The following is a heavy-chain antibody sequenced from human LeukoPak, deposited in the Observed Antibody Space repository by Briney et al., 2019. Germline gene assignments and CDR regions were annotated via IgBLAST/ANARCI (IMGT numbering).Heavy chain of an antibody. CDR2: IYPGDSDT. CDR1: GYSFTSYW. D-gene: IGHD1-26*01. Sequence: GESLKISCKGSGYSFTSYWIGWVRQMPGKGLEWMGIIYPGDSDTRYSPSFQGQVTISADKTISTAYLQWSSLKASDTAMYYCALSGSYFGNWFDPWGQGTLVTVSS. CDR3: ALSGSYFGNWFDP. V-gene: IGHV5-51*01. J-gene: IGHJ5*02.